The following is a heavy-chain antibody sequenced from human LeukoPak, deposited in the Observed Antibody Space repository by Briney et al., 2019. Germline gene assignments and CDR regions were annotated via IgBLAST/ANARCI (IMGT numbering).Heavy chain of an antibody. Sequence: GGSLRLSCAASGFTFSSYGMHWVRQAPGKGLEWVAFIRYDGSNKYYADSVKGRFTISRDNSKNTLYLQMSSLRAEDTAVYYCAKIRSNLGYCSSTSCRGDAFDIWGQGTMVTVSS. D-gene: IGHD2-2*01. V-gene: IGHV3-30*02. CDR1: GFTFSSYG. CDR3: AKIRSNLGYCSSTSCRGDAFDI. J-gene: IGHJ3*02. CDR2: IRYDGSNK.